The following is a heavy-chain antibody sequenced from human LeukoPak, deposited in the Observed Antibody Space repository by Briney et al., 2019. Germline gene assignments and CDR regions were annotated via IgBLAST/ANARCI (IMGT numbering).Heavy chain of an antibody. Sequence: GGSLRLSCAASGFTVSSNYMSWVRQAPGKGLEWVSVIYSGGSTYYADSVKGRFTISRDNSKNTLYLQMNSLRAEDTAVYYCAKGGPSSSWPFDYWGQGTLVTVSS. D-gene: IGHD6-6*01. CDR3: AKGGPSSSWPFDY. V-gene: IGHV3-53*01. CDR2: IYSGGST. J-gene: IGHJ4*02. CDR1: GFTVSSNY.